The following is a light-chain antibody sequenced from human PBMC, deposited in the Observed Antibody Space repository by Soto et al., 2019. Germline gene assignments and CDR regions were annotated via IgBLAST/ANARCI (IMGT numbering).Light chain of an antibody. Sequence: EIVLTQSPGTLSLTPRERVTLSCRASQSVSSSYLAWYQQKPGQAPRLLIYGASSRATGIPDRFSGSGSGTDFTLTISSLQPDDFATYYCQHYNSYSEAFGQGTKVDIK. CDR3: QHYNSYSEA. J-gene: IGKJ1*01. CDR2: GAS. V-gene: IGKV3-20*01. CDR1: QSVSSSY.